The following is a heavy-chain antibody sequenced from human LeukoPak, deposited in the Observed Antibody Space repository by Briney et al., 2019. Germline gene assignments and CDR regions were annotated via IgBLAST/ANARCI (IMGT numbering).Heavy chain of an antibody. CDR2: IYHSGST. Sequence: PSETLSLTCAVSGGSISSHWWTWVRQPPGKGLEWIGEIYHSGSTNYNPSLKSRVTISIDKSKNQFSLRLDSVTAADTAVYYCAGSSGLYRIDQWGQGTLVTVSS. CDR3: AGSSGLYRIDQ. J-gene: IGHJ4*02. CDR1: GGSISSHW. D-gene: IGHD6-19*01. V-gene: IGHV4-4*02.